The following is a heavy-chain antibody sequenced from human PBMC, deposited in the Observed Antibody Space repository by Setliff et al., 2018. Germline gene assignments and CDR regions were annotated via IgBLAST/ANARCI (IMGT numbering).Heavy chain of an antibody. CDR3: ARSPAVLGIVYLDP. D-gene: IGHD2-15*01. Sequence: SVKVSCKASGGTFRSYGISWVRQAPGQGLEWMGGTIPSFGSTNYAQKFQDRVTIITDESTSTAYMELDSLRSEDTAVYYCARSPAVLGIVYLDPWGQGTLVTVSS. CDR1: GGTFRSYG. V-gene: IGHV1-69*05. CDR2: TIPSFGST. J-gene: IGHJ5*02.